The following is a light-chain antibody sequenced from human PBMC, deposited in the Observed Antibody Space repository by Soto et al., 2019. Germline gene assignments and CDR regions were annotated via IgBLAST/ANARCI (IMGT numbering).Light chain of an antibody. CDR3: QHINSYPRS. Sequence: DIQLTQXPSFLSASVGDRVTISCRASQGISSHLAWYQQKPGRAPKLLIYPASTLQSGVPSRFSGSGSGTEFTLTISSLQPDDFATYYCQHINSYPRSFGGGTKVEIK. CDR1: QGISSH. J-gene: IGKJ4*01. CDR2: PAS. V-gene: IGKV1-9*01.